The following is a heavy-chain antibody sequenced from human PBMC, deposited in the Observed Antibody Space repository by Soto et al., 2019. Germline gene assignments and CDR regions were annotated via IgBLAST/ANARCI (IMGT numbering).Heavy chain of an antibody. CDR3: ARLRQYCSRTNCYPDP. V-gene: IGHV4-4*02. Sequence: SETLSLTCAVSGDSIVSTNWWHWVRQSPDKGLEWIGEIHHRGSINYNPSLKSRATISMDKSKNQFSLKLTSVTAADTAVYYCARLRQYCSRTNCYPDPWGQGTMATVS. J-gene: IGHJ5*02. CDR1: GDSIVSTNW. CDR2: IHHRGSI. D-gene: IGHD2-2*01.